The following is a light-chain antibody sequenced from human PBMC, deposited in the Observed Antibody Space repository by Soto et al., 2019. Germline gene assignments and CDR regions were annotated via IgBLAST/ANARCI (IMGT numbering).Light chain of an antibody. CDR2: DAS. J-gene: IGKJ1*01. V-gene: IGKV1-5*01. Sequence: DIQMTQSPSTLSASVGDRVIITCRASQSISSWLAWYQQKPGKAPNLLISDASSLQSGVPSRFSGSGSGTEFTINISSLQPDDFATYYCQQYNPYSPRTFGQGTKVEIK. CDR3: QQYNPYSPRT. CDR1: QSISSW.